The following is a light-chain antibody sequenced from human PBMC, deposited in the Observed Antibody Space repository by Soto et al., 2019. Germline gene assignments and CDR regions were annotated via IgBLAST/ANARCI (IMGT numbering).Light chain of an antibody. CDR2: DAS. J-gene: IGKJ1*01. CDR1: QAISSW. CDR3: QQYGSSGT. V-gene: IGKV1-12*01. Sequence: DIQMTQSPSSVSASVGGRFTITFRASQAISSWLAWYQQKPGKAPNLLIYDASTLESGVPSRFSGSGSGTDFTLTISRLEPEDFAVYYCQQYGSSGTFGQGTKVDIK.